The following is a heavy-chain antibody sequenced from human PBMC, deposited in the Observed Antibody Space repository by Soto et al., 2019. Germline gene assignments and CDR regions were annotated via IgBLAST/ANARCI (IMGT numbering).Heavy chain of an antibody. V-gene: IGHV1-8*01. CDR2: MNPNSGNT. CDR3: ARDMGFGLSDY. Sequence: GASVKVSCKASGYTFTSYDINWARQATGQGLEWMGWMNPNSGNTRYAQKFQGRVTITRNTSISTAYKELSSLRSEDTSVYYCARDMGFGLSDYWGQGTLVTVSS. D-gene: IGHD3-10*01. J-gene: IGHJ4*02. CDR1: GYTFTSYD.